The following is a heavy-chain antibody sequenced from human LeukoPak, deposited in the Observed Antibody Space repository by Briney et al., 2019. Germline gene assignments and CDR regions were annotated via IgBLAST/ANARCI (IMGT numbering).Heavy chain of an antibody. V-gene: IGHV4-30-2*01. D-gene: IGHD7-27*01. CDR1: GGSISSGSYS. CDR2: IYPRGST. CDR3: ARFSPRAMGNYLDF. J-gene: IGHJ4*02. Sequence: PSETLSLTCAVSGGSISSGSYSWSWIRQPPRKGLEWIGYIYPRGSTYYNPSLKSRVILSLDKSANQFSLNLSSVTAADTAVYYCARFSPRAMGNYLDFWGQGTLVTVSS.